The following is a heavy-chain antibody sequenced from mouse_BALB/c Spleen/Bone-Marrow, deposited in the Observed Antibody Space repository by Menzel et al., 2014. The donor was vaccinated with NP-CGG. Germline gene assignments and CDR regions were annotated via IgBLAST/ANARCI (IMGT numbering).Heavy chain of an antibody. CDR2: IWSDGST. Sequence: VQLVESGPGLVAPSQSLSITCTVSGFSLTTYVLHWVRQPPGKALEWLVVIWSDGSTTYNSALKSRLSISKDNSKSXVFLKMSSLQTDDTAMYYCATSLLRPAMDYWGQGTSVTVSS. CDR3: ATSLLRPAMDY. CDR1: GFSLTTYV. D-gene: IGHD1-2*01. J-gene: IGHJ4*01. V-gene: IGHV2-6*02.